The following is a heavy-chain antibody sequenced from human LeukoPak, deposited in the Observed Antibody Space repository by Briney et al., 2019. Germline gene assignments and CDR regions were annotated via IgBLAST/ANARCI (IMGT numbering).Heavy chain of an antibody. J-gene: IGHJ3*02. Sequence: VASVKVSCKASGYTFTSYAMHWVRQAPGQRLEWMGWINAGNGNTKYSQEFQGRVTITRDTSASTAYMELSSLRSEDTAVYFCARDMDTVLAPGAFDIWGQGTMVTVSS. CDR1: GYTFTSYA. CDR2: INAGNGNT. CDR3: ARDMDTVLAPGAFDI. D-gene: IGHD3-10*01. V-gene: IGHV1-3*03.